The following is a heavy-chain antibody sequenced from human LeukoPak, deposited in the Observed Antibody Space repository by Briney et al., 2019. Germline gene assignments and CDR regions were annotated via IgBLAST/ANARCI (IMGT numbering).Heavy chain of an antibody. CDR1: GYTFTGCY. J-gene: IGHJ4*02. D-gene: IGHD5-18*01. CDR2: INPNSGGT. CDR3: ARDHTAMVVSDY. Sequence: ASVKVSCKASGYTFTGCYMHWVRQAPGQGLEWMGWINPNSGGTNYAQKFQGRVTMTRDTSISTAYMELSRLRSDDTAVYYCARDHTAMVVSDYWGQGTLVTVSS. V-gene: IGHV1-2*02.